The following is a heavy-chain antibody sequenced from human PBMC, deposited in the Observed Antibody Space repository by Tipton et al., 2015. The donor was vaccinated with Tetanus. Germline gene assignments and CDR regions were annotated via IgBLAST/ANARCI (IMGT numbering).Heavy chain of an antibody. CDR3: VRANYEFPKKGPFDY. J-gene: IGHJ4*02. D-gene: IGHD3-3*01. Sequence: GSLRLSCSVSGGSISSYFWSWIRQSPGQGLEWIGLIYYSGSTSYNPSLKSRVTISVDTSKNQFSLRLTSVTAADTAVYYCVRANYEFPKKGPFDYWGPGSLVIVSS. CDR1: GGSISSYF. V-gene: IGHV4-59*01. CDR2: IYYSGST.